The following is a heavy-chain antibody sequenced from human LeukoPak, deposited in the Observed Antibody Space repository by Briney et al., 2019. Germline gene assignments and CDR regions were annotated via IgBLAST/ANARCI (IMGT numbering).Heavy chain of an antibody. CDR1: GFTFSSYA. J-gene: IGHJ4*02. V-gene: IGHV3-23*01. Sequence: PGGSLRLSCAASGFTFSSYAMSWVRQAPGKGLEWVSAISGSGGSTYYADSVKGRFTISRDNSKNTLYLQMNSLRAEDTAVYYCAKGESIRFLEWFSPYYFDYWGQGTLVTVSS. CDR2: ISGSGGST. D-gene: IGHD3-3*01. CDR3: AKGESIRFLEWFSPYYFDY.